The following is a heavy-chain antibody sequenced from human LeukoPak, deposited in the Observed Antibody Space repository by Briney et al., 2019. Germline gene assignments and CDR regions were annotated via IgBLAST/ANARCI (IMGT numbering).Heavy chain of an antibody. CDR2: ISSSSSTI. Sequence: PGGSLRLSCAASGFTFSSYSMNWVRQAPRKGLEWVSYISSSSSTIYYADSVKGRFTISRDNAKNSLYLQMNSLRAEDTAVYYCARDAAVWFGELSVDYWGQGTLVTVSS. D-gene: IGHD3-10*01. V-gene: IGHV3-48*01. J-gene: IGHJ4*02. CDR1: GFTFSSYS. CDR3: ARDAAVWFGELSVDY.